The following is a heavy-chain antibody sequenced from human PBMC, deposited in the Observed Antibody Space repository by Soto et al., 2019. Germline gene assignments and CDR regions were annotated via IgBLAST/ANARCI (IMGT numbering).Heavy chain of an antibody. J-gene: IGHJ6*02. CDR1: GYTFTSYY. CDR2: INPSGGST. Sequence: ASVKVSCKASGYTFTSYYMHWVRQAPGQGLEWMGIINPSGGSTSYAQKFQGRVTMTRDTSTSTVYMELSSLRSEDTAVYYCAREEATVMLPLYYYYGMDVWGQGTTVTVSS. D-gene: IGHD2-8*01. CDR3: AREEATVMLPLYYYYGMDV. V-gene: IGHV1-46*01.